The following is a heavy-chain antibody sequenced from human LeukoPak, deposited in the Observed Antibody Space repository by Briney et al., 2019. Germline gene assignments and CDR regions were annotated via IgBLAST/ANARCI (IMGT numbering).Heavy chain of an antibody. CDR3: ARSGYSGYDYLFFDY. Sequence: PGGSLRFSCAASGFTFSSYWMSWVRQAQGKGLEWVANIKQDGSEKYYVDSVKGRFTISRDNAKNSLYLQMNSLRAEDTAVYYCARSGYSGYDYLFFDYWGQGTLVTVSS. J-gene: IGHJ4*02. V-gene: IGHV3-7*01. CDR2: IKQDGSEK. D-gene: IGHD5-12*01. CDR1: GFTFSSYW.